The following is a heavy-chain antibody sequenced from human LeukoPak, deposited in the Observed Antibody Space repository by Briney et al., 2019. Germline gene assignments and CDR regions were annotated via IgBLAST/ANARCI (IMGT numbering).Heavy chain of an antibody. V-gene: IGHV4-34*01. CDR2: INHSGST. Sequence: PSETLSLTCAVYGGSFSGYYWSWIRQPPGKGLEWIGEINHSGSTNYNPSLKSRVTMSVDTSKNQFSLKLSSVTAADTAVYYCARGPTSPYRMLVNYDYVWGTITGREPGAFDIWGQGTMVTVSS. CDR3: ARGPTSPYRMLVNYDYVWGTITGREPGAFDI. J-gene: IGHJ3*02. D-gene: IGHD3-16*01. CDR1: GGSFSGYY.